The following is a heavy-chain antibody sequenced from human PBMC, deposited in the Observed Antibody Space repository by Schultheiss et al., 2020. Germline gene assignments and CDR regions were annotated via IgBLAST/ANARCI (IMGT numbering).Heavy chain of an antibody. CDR1: GGSISSGGYS. D-gene: IGHD3-10*01. V-gene: IGHV4-30-2*01. CDR3: ARVVGVLWFGELLLPRYFDL. CDR2: IYHSGST. J-gene: IGHJ2*01. Sequence: SETLSLTCAVSGGSISSGGYSWSWIRQPPGKGLEWIGYIYHSGSTYYNPSLKSRVTISVDRSKNQFSLKLSSVTAADTAVYYCARVVGVLWFGELLLPRYFDLWGRGTLVTGSS.